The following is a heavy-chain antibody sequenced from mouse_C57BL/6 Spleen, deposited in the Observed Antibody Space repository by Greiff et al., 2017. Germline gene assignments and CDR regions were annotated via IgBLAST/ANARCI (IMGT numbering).Heavy chain of an antibody. Sequence: EVQLVESGGGLVKPGGSLKLSCAASGFTFSSYAMSWVRQTPEKRLEWVATISDGGSYTYYPDNVKGRFTISRDNAKNNLYLQMSHLKSEDTAMYYCAREQGSHWDGAWFAYWGQGTLVTVSA. CDR3: AREQGSHWDGAWFAY. D-gene: IGHD4-1*01. CDR1: GFTFSSYA. CDR2: ISDGGSYT. J-gene: IGHJ3*01. V-gene: IGHV5-4*01.